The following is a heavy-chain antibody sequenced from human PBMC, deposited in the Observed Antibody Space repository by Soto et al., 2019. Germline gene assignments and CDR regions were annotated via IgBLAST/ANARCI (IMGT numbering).Heavy chain of an antibody. J-gene: IGHJ1*01. Sequence: EVQLVESGGGLVQPGGSLRLSCVASGFTFSSYWMHWVPPAPRKGLVWVSSISNDGSSTSYADPVKGRFTISRDNAKNTLYLQMNSLRAEDTAVYYCARLPNKSPQNWGQGTLVIVSP. V-gene: IGHV3-74*01. CDR3: ARLPNKSPQN. CDR2: ISNDGSST. CDR1: GFTFSSYW.